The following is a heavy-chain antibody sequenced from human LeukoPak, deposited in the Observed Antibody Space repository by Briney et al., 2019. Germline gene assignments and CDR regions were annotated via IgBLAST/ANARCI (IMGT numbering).Heavy chain of an antibody. CDR3: GREAKLMTTVYYFDY. D-gene: IGHD4-11*01. V-gene: IGHV3-7*04. CDR2: IKQDGSEQ. Sequence: GGSLRLSCAASGFTSSMDWMSWVRQAPGKGLEWEANIKQDGSEQYYMDSVKGRFTISRDNAKNSLYLQMNSLRAEDTAVYYWGREAKLMTTVYYFDYWGQGTLVTVSS. J-gene: IGHJ4*02. CDR1: GFTSSMDW.